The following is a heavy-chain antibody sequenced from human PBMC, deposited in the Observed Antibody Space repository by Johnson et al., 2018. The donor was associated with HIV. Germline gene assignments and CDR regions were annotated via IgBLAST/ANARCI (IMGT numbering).Heavy chain of an antibody. D-gene: IGHD3-10*02. CDR3: ALMAAFCLPPSSGQSVENVRGLLGLRWAM. V-gene: IGHV3-66*01. CDR1: GFTVSSNY. J-gene: IGHJ1*01. Sequence: VQLVESGGGLVQHGGSLRLSCAASGFTVSSNYMSWVRQAPGKGLEWVSTFYSGDSTYYEDSVKGRCTISRDNSKNTLYLQMNSRGAEDTAVYYCALMAAFCLPPSSGQSVENVRGLLGLRWAMWG. CDR2: FYSGDST.